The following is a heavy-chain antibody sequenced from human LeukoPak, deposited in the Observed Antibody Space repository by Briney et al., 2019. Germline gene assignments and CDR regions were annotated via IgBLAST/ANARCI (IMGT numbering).Heavy chain of an antibody. CDR3: AKDRGSASYAFDS. J-gene: IGHJ4*02. D-gene: IGHD2-2*01. Sequence: GGSLTLSCAASGFVFSNFCMHWVRQAPGKGLEWVTFIVTDGSDKSTAPPAKGGFTNSRDNSKNTLSLQMNSLRPEDTAIYNCAKDRGSASYAFDSWGQGTLVTVSS. V-gene: IGHV3-30*02. CDR1: GFVFSNFC. CDR2: IVTDGSDK.